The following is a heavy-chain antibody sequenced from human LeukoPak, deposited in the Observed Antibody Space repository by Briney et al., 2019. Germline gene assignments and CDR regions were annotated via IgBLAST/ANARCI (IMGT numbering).Heavy chain of an antibody. CDR1: GFTFSSYA. D-gene: IGHD3/OR15-3a*01. CDR3: AKGKAGGLVDLFDP. J-gene: IGHJ5*02. Sequence: PGGSLRLSCAASGFTFSSYAMMWVRQASGKGLEWVSTVVASYEGTFYANSVKGRFTISRDNSKSTLYMQMNSLRAEDTAVYYCAKGKAGGLVDLFDPWGQGTLVTVSS. V-gene: IGHV3-23*01. CDR2: VVASYEGT.